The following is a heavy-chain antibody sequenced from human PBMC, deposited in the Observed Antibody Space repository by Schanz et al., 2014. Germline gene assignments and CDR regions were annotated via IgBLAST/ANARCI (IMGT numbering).Heavy chain of an antibody. CDR2: MNPNSGNP. Sequence: QVQLVQSGAEVKKPGASVKVSCTASGYTFTSYDINWVRQAPGQGLEWLGWMNPNSGNPGFAQKFRGRVTMTRNTSRSTAYIELHILTSEDTAVYYCARGRTFDYWGQGTLXTVSS. J-gene: IGHJ4*02. V-gene: IGHV1-8*01. CDR1: GYTFTSYD. CDR3: ARGRTFDY.